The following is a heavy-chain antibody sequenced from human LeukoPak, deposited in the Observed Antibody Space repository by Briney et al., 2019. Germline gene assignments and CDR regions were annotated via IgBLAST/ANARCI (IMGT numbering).Heavy chain of an antibody. CDR2: ISSNGGST. CDR3: WTYYYDSSGYYQDFDY. V-gene: IGHV3-64*01. D-gene: IGHD3-22*01. CDR1: GFTFSSYA. J-gene: IGHJ4*02. Sequence: GGSLRRSCAASGFTFSSYAMHWVRQAPGKGLEYVSAISSNGGSTYYANSVKGRFTISRDNSKNTLYLQMGSLRAEDMAVYYCWTYYYDSSGYYQDFDYWGQGTLVTVSS.